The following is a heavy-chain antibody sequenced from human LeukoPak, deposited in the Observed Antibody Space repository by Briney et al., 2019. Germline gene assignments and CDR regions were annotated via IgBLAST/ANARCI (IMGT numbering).Heavy chain of an antibody. CDR2: ISGSGGST. V-gene: IGHV3-23*01. Sequence: GGSLRLPCAASGFTFSSYAMSWVRQAPGKGLEWVSAISGSGGSTYYADSVKGRFTISRDNSKNTLYLQMNNLRAEDTAVYYCAKDPNSSGWYLYYFDYWGQGTLVTVSS. J-gene: IGHJ4*02. CDR1: GFTFSSYA. CDR3: AKDPNSSGWYLYYFDY. D-gene: IGHD6-19*01.